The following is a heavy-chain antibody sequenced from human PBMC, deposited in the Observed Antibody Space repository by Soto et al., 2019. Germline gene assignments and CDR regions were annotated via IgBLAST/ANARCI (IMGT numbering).Heavy chain of an antibody. J-gene: IGHJ6*03. CDR3: ARSCRGYSGYEIYYYYYMDV. CDR2: IYYSGST. Sequence: SDTLSLTCTVSGGSISISSYYWGWILQPPGKGLEWIGSIYYSGSTYYNPSLKSRVTISVDTSKNQFSLKLGSVTAADTAVYYCARSCRGYSGYEIYYYYYMDVWGKGTTVTVSS. CDR1: GGSISISSYY. D-gene: IGHD5-12*01. V-gene: IGHV4-39*01.